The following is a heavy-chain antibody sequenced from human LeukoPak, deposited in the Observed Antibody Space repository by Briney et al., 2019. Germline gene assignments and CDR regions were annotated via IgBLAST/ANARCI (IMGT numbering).Heavy chain of an antibody. CDR1: GGSISPNY. J-gene: IGHJ5*01. Sequence: SETLSLTCTVSGGSISPNYWSWLRQPPGKGLEWIGYIHYTGTTRYNPSLNGRVTISVDTSKNQFSLKLRSVTATDTAVYYCARGAGWYGSWGQGTLVAVSS. CDR2: IHYTGTT. CDR3: ARGAGWYGS. V-gene: IGHV4-59*01.